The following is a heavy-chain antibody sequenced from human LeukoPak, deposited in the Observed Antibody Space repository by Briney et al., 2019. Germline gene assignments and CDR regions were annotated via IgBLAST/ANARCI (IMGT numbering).Heavy chain of an antibody. CDR3: AREDCSSSTCYLRRSWFAP. CDR1: GFTLSNYD. Sequence: PGGSLRLSCAASGFTLSNYDMNWVRQAPGKGLEWVSSISTSSRYIYYKDSVRGRCTISRDDAKDSLYLEMKSLRAEGTAVYYCAREDCSSSTCYLRRSWFAPWGQGPLVTVSS. D-gene: IGHD2-2*01. CDR2: ISTSSRYI. V-gene: IGHV3-21*01. J-gene: IGHJ5*02.